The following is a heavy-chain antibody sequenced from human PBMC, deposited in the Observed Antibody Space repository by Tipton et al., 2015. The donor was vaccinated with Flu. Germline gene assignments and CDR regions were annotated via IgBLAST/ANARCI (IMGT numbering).Heavy chain of an antibody. CDR2: INHSGNT. D-gene: IGHD6-13*01. V-gene: IGHV4-34*01. CDR1: GGSFSGYN. CDR3: AKVISWSFFFDS. J-gene: IGHJ4*02. Sequence: TLSLTCAVYGGSFSGYNWSWIRQPPGRGLEWIGEINHSGNTNYNPSLKSRVTVSVDTSKNQFSLILSAVTAADTAVYYCAKVISWSFFFDSWGQGIQLIVSS.